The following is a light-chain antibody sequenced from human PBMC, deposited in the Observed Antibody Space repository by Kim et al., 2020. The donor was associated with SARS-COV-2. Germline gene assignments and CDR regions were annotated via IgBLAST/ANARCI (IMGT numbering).Light chain of an antibody. Sequence: SYELTQPLSVSVALGQTARITCGGNNIGRKNVHWYQQHPGQAPVLVIYRDSNRPSGNPERFSGSNSGNTANLTISRAQAGDEADYFCQVWDSSTAVFGGGTKLTVL. CDR1: NIGRKN. CDR2: RDS. V-gene: IGLV3-9*01. CDR3: QVWDSSTAV. J-gene: IGLJ2*01.